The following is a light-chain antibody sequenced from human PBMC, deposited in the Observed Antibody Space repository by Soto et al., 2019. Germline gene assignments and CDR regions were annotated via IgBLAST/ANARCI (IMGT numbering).Light chain of an antibody. CDR2: DVS. J-gene: IGKJ5*01. CDR3: QQYNNWPFS. V-gene: IGKV3-15*01. Sequence: VMTQSPGTLSVSPGERATLSCRAGQGVTTNFAWYQQKSGQSPRLLIYDVSIRATGVPARFSGTGSETDFTLTISGLQSEDSAVYFFQQYNNWPFSFGQGTRLEIK. CDR1: QGVTTN.